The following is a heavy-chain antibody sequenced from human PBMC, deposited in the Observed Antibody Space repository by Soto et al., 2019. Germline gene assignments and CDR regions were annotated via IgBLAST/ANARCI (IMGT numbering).Heavy chain of an antibody. CDR1: GGSIDAYD. Sequence: SETLCLTCTVAGGSIDAYDGSWIRQPPGKGLEWIGYIHYSGSTNYNPSLQSRVTISIDTSKNQFSLKLRSVTAADAAVYYCASSGYSGYDYFNYWGQGTLVTVSS. D-gene: IGHD5-12*01. CDR2: IHYSGST. V-gene: IGHV4-59*08. J-gene: IGHJ4*02. CDR3: ASSGYSGYDYFNY.